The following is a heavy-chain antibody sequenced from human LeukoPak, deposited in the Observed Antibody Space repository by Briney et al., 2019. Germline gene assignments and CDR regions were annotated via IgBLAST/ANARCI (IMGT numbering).Heavy chain of an antibody. J-gene: IGHJ4*02. V-gene: IGHV4-59*01. CDR3: AREFRDYDFWSGHYDY. Sequence: PSETLSLTCTVSGGSISNYYWSWIRQPPGKGLEWIGYIYYSGNTNYNPSLKSRVTISVDTSKKQFSLKLSSVTAADTAVYYCAREFRDYDFWSGHYDYWGQGTLVTVSS. CDR1: GGSISNYY. CDR2: IYYSGNT. D-gene: IGHD3-3*01.